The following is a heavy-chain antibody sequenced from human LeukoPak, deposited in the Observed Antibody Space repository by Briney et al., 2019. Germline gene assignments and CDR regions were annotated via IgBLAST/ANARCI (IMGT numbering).Heavy chain of an antibody. CDR3: ASVHPTSPNWFDP. J-gene: IGHJ5*02. D-gene: IGHD2-2*01. Sequence: ASVKVSCKASGGTFSSYAISWVRQAPGQGLEWMGWISAYNGNTNYAQKLQGRVTMTTDTSTSTAYMELRSLRSDDTAVYYCASVHPTSPNWFDPWGQGTLVTVSS. CDR1: GGTFSSYA. CDR2: ISAYNGNT. V-gene: IGHV1-18*01.